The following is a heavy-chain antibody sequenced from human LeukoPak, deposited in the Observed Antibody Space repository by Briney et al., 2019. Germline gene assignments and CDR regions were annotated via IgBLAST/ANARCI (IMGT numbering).Heavy chain of an antibody. CDR1: GDSISSSY. CDR2: IYFTGIT. V-gene: IGHV4-59*01. Sequence: SETLSLTCTVSGDSISSSYWSWIRQPPGKGLECIGYIYFTGITNYNPSLRSRVPMSLDTSKNQFSLQLNSVTAADTAVYYCARSSGAFDYWGQGALVTVSS. CDR3: ARSSGAFDY. J-gene: IGHJ4*02.